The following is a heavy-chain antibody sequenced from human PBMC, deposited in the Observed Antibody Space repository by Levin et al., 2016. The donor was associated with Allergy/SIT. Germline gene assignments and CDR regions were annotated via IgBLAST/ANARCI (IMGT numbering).Heavy chain of an antibody. Sequence: SVKVSCKASGGSLTSIAISWVRQAPGQGLEWMGRIIPILDAPHLTDKFRGRITLSADKSTNTAYMDLHRVTSDDTAVYYCARDSSGYGYGGSGPSYFGMDVWGQGTTVSVS. D-gene: IGHD5-12*01. V-gene: IGHV1-69*04. CDR3: ARDSSGYGYGGSGPSYFGMDV. J-gene: IGHJ6*02. CDR2: IIPILDAP. CDR1: GGSLTSIA.